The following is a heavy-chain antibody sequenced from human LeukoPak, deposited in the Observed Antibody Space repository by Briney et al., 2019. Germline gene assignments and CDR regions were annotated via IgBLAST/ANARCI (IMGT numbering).Heavy chain of an antibody. V-gene: IGHV1-46*01. CDR3: ARSVGSSGWGANAFDI. CDR2: INPSGGST. Sequence: ASVKVSCKASGYTFTGYYMHWVRQAPGQGLEWMGIINPSGGSTSYAQKFQGRVTMTRDTSTSTVYMELSSLRSEDTAVYYCARSVGSSGWGANAFDIWGQGTMVTVSS. D-gene: IGHD6-19*01. J-gene: IGHJ3*02. CDR1: GYTFTGYY.